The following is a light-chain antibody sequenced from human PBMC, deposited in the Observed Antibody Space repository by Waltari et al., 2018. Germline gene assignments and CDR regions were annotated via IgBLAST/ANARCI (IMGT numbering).Light chain of an antibody. V-gene: IGLV2-11*01. Sequence: QSALTQPRSVSGSPGQSVTISCTGTSSDVGGYNYFPWYQQHPGKAPKLMIYDVSKRPSGVPDRFSGSKSGNTASLTISGLQTEDEADYYCCSFAGSHTYVVFGGGTKLTVL. J-gene: IGLJ2*01. CDR2: DVS. CDR3: CSFAGSHTYVV. CDR1: SSDVGGYNY.